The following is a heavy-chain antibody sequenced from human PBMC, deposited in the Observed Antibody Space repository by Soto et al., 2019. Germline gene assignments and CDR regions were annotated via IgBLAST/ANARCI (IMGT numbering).Heavy chain of an antibody. V-gene: IGHV1-46*01. J-gene: IGHJ4*02. CDR2: INPSGGST. D-gene: IGHD5-18*01. CDR1: GYTLTSYY. Sequence: ASVKVSCKASGYTLTSYYMQWVRQAPGQGLEWMGIINPSGGSTSYAQKFQGRVTMTRDTSTSTVYMELSSLRSEDTAVYYCARDHIHTDTAMVPGFDYWGQGTLVTVSS. CDR3: ARDHIHTDTAMVPGFDY.